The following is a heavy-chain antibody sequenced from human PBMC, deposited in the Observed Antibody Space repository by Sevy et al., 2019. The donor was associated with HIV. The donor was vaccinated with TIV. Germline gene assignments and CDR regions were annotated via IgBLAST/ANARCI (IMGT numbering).Heavy chain of an antibody. CDR1: GFTFSSYA. CDR3: GKGRPGDYYCYYGMDV. CDR2: ISGSGGST. J-gene: IGHJ6*02. V-gene: IGHV3-23*01. Sequence: GGSLRLSCAASGFTFSSYAMSWVRQAPGKGLEWVSAISGSGGSTYYADSVKGRFTISRDNSKNTLYLQMNSLRAEDTAVYYCGKGRPGDYYCYYGMDVWGQGTTVTVSS. D-gene: IGHD3-10*01.